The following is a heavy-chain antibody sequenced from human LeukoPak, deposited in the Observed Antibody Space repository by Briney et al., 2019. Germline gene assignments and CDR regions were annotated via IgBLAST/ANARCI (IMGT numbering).Heavy chain of an antibody. V-gene: IGHV4-39*01. CDR1: GGSISTSRYY. Sequence: ETLSLTCTVSGGSISTSRYYWGWIRQPPGKGLEWIGSIYYSGNTYYNPSLKSRVTISLDTSKNQFSLKLTSVTAAATAVYYCAPVQWLADTWGYWGQGTLVTVSS. CDR2: IYYSGNT. CDR3: APVQWLADTWGY. D-gene: IGHD6-19*01. J-gene: IGHJ4*02.